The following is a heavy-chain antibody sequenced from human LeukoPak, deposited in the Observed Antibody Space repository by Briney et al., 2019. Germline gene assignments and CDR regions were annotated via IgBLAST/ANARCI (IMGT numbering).Heavy chain of an antibody. J-gene: IGHJ4*02. Sequence: PGGSLRLSCAASGFTFKYYAMTWVRQAPGKGLEWVAAIDGRGDDTYYAESVKGRFTISRDNSQNTLFLQVNSLRAEDTAVYYCARDLRGSIVRYFDYWGQGTLVTVSS. CDR1: GFTFKYYA. CDR3: ARDLRGSIVRYFDY. CDR2: IDGRGDDT. D-gene: IGHD3-9*01. V-gene: IGHV3-23*01.